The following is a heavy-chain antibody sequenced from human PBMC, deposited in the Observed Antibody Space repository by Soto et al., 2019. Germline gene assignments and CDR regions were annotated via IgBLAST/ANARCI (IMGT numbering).Heavy chain of an antibody. D-gene: IGHD3-10*01. Sequence: SSETLSLTCAVYGGSFSGYYWSWIRQPPGKGLEWIGEINHSGSTNYNLSLKSRVTISVDTSKNQFSLKLSSVTAADTAVYYCARSVVRSYYGSGRLNWFDPWGQGTLVTVSS. CDR2: INHSGST. CDR3: ARSVVRSYYGSGRLNWFDP. J-gene: IGHJ5*02. CDR1: GGSFSGYY. V-gene: IGHV4-34*01.